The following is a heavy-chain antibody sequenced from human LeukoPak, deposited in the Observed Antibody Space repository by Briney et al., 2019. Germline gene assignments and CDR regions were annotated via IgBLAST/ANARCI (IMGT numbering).Heavy chain of an antibody. CDR2: IYPADSDT. Sequence: GESLKISCKGSGYSITDYWIAWVRQLPGKGLEWMGIIYPADSDTRYSPSFQGQVTISADKSISTAYLQWSSLKASDTAMYYCARLGEQWPIDYWGQGTLVTVSS. J-gene: IGHJ4*02. D-gene: IGHD6-19*01. CDR3: ARLGEQWPIDY. V-gene: IGHV5-51*01. CDR1: GYSITDYW.